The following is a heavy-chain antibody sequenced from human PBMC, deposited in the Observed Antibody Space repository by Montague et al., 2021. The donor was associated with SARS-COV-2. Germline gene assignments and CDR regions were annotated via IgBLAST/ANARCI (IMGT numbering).Heavy chain of an antibody. CDR1: GDSVSRNDIA. CDR2: TFYRSEWNY. V-gene: IGHV6-1*01. Sequence: CAISGDSVSRNDIAWNWFRQSPSRGLEWLGRTFYRSEWNYHYAGSVKSRITIDPDTSKNQVSLQLRSVTPEDTAVYFCAGVRHLGRGMDVWGQGTTVTVSS. CDR3: AGVRHLGRGMDV. D-gene: IGHD7-27*01. J-gene: IGHJ6*02.